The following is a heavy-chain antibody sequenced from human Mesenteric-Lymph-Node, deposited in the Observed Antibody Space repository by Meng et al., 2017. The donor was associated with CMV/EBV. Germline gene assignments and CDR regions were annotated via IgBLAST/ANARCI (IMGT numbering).Heavy chain of an antibody. CDR3: AKGLRTFGPGEEGMDV. CDR1: FTVSGYG. CDR2: IWYDGSNK. Sequence: FTVSGYGMHWVRQAPGKGLEWVAVIWYDGSNKYYADYVKGRFTISRDNSKNTLYLQMNSLRAEDTAVYYCAKGLRTFGPGEEGMDVWGQGTTVTVSS. V-gene: IGHV3-33*06. J-gene: IGHJ6*02. D-gene: IGHD3-10*01.